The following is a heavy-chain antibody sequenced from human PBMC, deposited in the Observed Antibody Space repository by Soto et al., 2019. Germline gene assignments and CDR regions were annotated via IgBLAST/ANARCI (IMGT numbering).Heavy chain of an antibody. J-gene: IGHJ3*02. CDR2: ISAYNGNT. CDR3: ARDAMRLHPTLRFLEWLHREVKAQDAYDI. V-gene: IGHV1-18*01. Sequence: ASVKVSCKASGYTFTSYGISWVRQAPGQGLEWMGWISAYNGNTNYAQKLQGRVTMTTDTSTSTAYMELRSLRSDDTAVYYCARDAMRLHPTLRFLEWLHREVKAQDAYDIWSQGTMVTVSS. D-gene: IGHD3-3*01. CDR1: GYTFTSYG.